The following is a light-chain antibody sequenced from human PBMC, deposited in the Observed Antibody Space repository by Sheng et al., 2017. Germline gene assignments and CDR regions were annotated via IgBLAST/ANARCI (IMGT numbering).Light chain of an antibody. CDR2: DAS. V-gene: IGKV3D-15*01. J-gene: IGKJ4*01. CDR1: QSVSNY. Sequence: EIVMTQSPGTLSVSPGERATLSCRASQSVSNYLAWYQQKPGQAPRLLIYDASNRATGIPDRFIGSGSGTEFTLTISSLQSEDFAVYYCQQHSDWPLTFGGGTKVEIK. CDR3: QQHSDWPLT.